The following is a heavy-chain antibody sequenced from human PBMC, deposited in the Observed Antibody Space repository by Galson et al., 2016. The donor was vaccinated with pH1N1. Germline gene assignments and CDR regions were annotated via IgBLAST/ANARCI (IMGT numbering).Heavy chain of an antibody. D-gene: IGHD5-18*01. V-gene: IGHV5-51*03. Sequence: QSGAEVKQPGESLKISCKASGYSFSNYWIAWVRQMPGKGLEWMGIIYPGDSDAKYSPSFQGQVTISADKSITTAYLQLSSLKASDTAMYYCARRLGHSVGYSLRDALDSGGQGTMVAVSP. CDR3: ARRLGHSVGYSLRDALDS. CDR2: IYPGDSDA. J-gene: IGHJ3*02. CDR1: GYSFSNYW.